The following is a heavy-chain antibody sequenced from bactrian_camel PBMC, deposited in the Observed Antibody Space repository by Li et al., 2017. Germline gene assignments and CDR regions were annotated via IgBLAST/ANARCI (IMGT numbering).Heavy chain of an antibody. Sequence: DVQLVESGGGLVQPGGSLRLSCAASGFMFSTADMNWVRQVPGKGLEWVSSIYTGGGSTYYAGSVEGRFAISRDGAKNTVYLRMNSLKPEDTAMYYCAASPSWVGYIARPLRVNEYTFWGQGTQVTVS. CDR3: AASPSWVGYIARPLRVNEYTF. D-gene: IGHD3*01. J-gene: IGHJ4*01. V-gene: IGHV3S40*01. CDR1: GFMFSTAD. CDR2: IYTGGGST.